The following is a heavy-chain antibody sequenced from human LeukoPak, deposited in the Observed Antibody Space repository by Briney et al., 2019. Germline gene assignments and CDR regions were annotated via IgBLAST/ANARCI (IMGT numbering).Heavy chain of an antibody. CDR2: ISSSSSYI. J-gene: IGHJ3*02. V-gene: IGHV3-21*01. D-gene: IGHD3-10*01. CDR3: AREIWFGEELQGTTFDI. Sequence: PGGSLRLSCAASGFTFSSYSMNWVRQAPGKGLEWVSSISSSSSYIYYADSVKGRFTISRDNAKNSLYLQMNSLRAEDTAVYYCAREIWFGEELQGTTFDIWGQGTMVTVSS. CDR1: GFTFSSYS.